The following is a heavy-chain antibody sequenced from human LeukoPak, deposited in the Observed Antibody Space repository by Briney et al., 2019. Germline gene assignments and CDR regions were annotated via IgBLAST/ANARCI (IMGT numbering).Heavy chain of an antibody. CDR2: IYTSGST. Sequence: PSETLSLTCTVSGGSISSYYWSWIRQPAGKGLEWIGRIYTSGSTNYNPSLESRVTMSVDTSKNQFSLKLSSVTAADTAVYYCARDSIAAAGTVYYYGMDVWGQGTTVTVSS. V-gene: IGHV4-4*07. J-gene: IGHJ6*02. CDR3: ARDSIAAAGTVYYYGMDV. D-gene: IGHD6-13*01. CDR1: GGSISSYY.